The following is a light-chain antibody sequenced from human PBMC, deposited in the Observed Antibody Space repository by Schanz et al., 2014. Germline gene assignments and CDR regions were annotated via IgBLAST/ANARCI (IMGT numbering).Light chain of an antibody. V-gene: IGKV3-20*01. Sequence: EIVLTQSPGTLSLSPGERATLSCRASQSISSSYLAWYQQKPGQAPRLLIYGTSSRATGIPDRFSGSGSGTEFALTISNLQSEDFAVYYCQQYASSPPTFGGGTKV. CDR1: QSISSSY. J-gene: IGKJ4*01. CDR3: QQYASSPPT. CDR2: GTS.